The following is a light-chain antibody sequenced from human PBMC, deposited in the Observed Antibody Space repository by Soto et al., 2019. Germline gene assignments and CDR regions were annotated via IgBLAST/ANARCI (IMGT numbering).Light chain of an antibody. Sequence: QSVLTQPASVSASPGQSITIPCTGTSSDVGSYNLVSWFQQHPVKVPKLLIYEVTKRPSGVPDRFSGSKSGNTASLTVSGLQAEDEADYYCGAYAGSSNFVFGTGTKLTVL. J-gene: IGLJ1*01. CDR3: GAYAGSSNFV. CDR2: EVT. CDR1: SSDVGSYNL. V-gene: IGLV2-23*02.